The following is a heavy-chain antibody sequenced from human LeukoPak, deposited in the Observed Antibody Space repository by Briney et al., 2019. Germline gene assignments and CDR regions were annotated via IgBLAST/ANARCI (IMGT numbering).Heavy chain of an antibody. J-gene: IGHJ4*02. CDR2: IIPIFGTA. Sequence: ASVKVSCKGSGGTFSSYAISWVRQAPGQGLEWMGGIIPIFGTANYAQKFQGRVTITADESTSTAYMELSSLRSEDTAVYYCARDSPRIAARLFDYWGQGTLVTVSS. V-gene: IGHV1-69*13. CDR1: GGTFSSYA. CDR3: ARDSPRIAARLFDY. D-gene: IGHD6-6*01.